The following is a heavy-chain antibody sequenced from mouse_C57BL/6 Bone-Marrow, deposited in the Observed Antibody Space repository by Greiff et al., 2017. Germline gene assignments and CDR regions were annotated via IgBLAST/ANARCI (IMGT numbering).Heavy chain of an antibody. Sequence: EVQRVESGGGLVKPGGSLKLSCAASGFTFSSYAMSWVRQTPEKRLEWVATISDGGSYTYYPDNVKGRFTISRDNAKNILYLQMSHLKSEDTAMYYCARLDYYAMDYWGQGTSVTVSS. CDR3: ARLDYYAMDY. CDR2: ISDGGSYT. V-gene: IGHV5-4*01. J-gene: IGHJ4*01. CDR1: GFTFSSYA.